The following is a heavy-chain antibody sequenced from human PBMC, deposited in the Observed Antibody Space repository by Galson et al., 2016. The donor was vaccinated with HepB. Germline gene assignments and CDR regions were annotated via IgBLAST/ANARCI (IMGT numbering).Heavy chain of an antibody. V-gene: IGHV3-9*01. CDR2: ISWNGGSI. CDR1: GFTFDDYA. J-gene: IGHJ4*02. D-gene: IGHD5-12*01. Sequence: SLRLSCAASGFTFDDYAMHWVRQAPGKGLEWVSGISWNGGSIGYADSVKGRFTISRDNAKNSLYLQMNSLRAEDTALYYCAKAPNRGYSAYDYLDYWGQGTLVTVSS. CDR3: AKAPNRGYSAYDYLDY.